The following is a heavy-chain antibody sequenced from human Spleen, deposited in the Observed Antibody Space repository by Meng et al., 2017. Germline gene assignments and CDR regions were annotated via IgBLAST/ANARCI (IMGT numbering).Heavy chain of an antibody. J-gene: IGHJ4*02. D-gene: IGHD3-16*02. Sequence: ASVKVSCKASGYTFTSYAMHWVRQAPGQRLEWMGWINAGNGNTKYSQKFQGRVTITRDTSASTAYMELSSLRSEDTAVYYCAREHYDYVWGSYRNFDYWGQGTLVTVSS. CDR1: GYTFTSYA. CDR3: AREHYDYVWGSYRNFDY. CDR2: INAGNGNT. V-gene: IGHV1-3*01.